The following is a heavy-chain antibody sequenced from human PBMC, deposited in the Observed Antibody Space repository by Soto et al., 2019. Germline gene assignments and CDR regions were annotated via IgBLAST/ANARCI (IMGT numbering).Heavy chain of an antibody. D-gene: IGHD1-26*01. V-gene: IGHV3-30-3*01. J-gene: IGHJ6*02. CDR2: ISYDGSNK. CDR1: GFTFSSYA. Sequence: QPGGSLRLSCAASGFTFSSYAMHWVRQAPGEGLEWVAVISYDGSNKYYADSVKGRFTISRDNSKNTLYLQMNSLRAEDTAVYYCARGGVGAPYYYYGMDVWGQGTTVTVSS. CDR3: ARGGVGAPYYYYGMDV.